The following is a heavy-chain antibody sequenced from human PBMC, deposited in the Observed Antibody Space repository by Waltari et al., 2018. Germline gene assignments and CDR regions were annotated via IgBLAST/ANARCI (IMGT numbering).Heavy chain of an antibody. Sequence: QVQLQQWGAGLLQSSETLSLTCAVYGGSFSGYSWGWVRQPPGKGLEWIGEINHAGYTNHNPSLRSRVTMSADTSKSQFSLKLNSVTAADTAVYYCVRLEDCTGPGGHCYSGDPFALDVWGQGTTVTVSS. V-gene: IGHV4-34*02. J-gene: IGHJ6*02. D-gene: IGHD2-15*01. CDR3: VRLEDCTGPGGHCYSGDPFALDV. CDR2: INHAGYT. CDR1: GGSFSGYS.